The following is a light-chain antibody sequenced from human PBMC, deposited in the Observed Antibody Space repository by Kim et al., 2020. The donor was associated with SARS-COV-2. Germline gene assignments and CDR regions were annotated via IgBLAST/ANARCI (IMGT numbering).Light chain of an antibody. CDR2: GKD. V-gene: IGLV3-19*01. CDR3: NSRDSNDYVV. CDR1: SLRSYY. Sequence: VALGQTVRITCQGDSLRSYYATWYQQKPGQAPKVVIYGKDNRPSGVPDRFSGSSSGNTAYLTITGTQAGDKADYYCNSRDSNDYVVFGGGTKVTVL. J-gene: IGLJ2*01.